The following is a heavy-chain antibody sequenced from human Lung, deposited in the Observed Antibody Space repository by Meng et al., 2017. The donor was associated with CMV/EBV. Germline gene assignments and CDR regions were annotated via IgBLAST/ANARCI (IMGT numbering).Heavy chain of an antibody. Sequence: SXKISCAASGFTFSRSAIHWIRQAPGKGLEWVAVISSDGDDKYYADSVKGRFTISRDNSKNRLYLQMNSLRVEDTAIYYCARDDTDAWGRGTLVTGSS. CDR2: ISSDGDDK. CDR3: ARDDTDA. J-gene: IGHJ2*01. V-gene: IGHV3-30-3*01. CDR1: GFTFSRSA.